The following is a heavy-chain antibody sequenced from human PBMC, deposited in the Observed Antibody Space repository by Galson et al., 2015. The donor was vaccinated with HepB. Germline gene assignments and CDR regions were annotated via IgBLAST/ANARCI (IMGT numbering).Heavy chain of an antibody. CDR2: ISADNGKT. V-gene: IGHV1-18*01. J-gene: IGHJ5*02. CDR1: GYTFTSYG. CDR3: ARSTVTTNSDWFDP. Sequence: SVKVSCKASGYTFTSYGISWVRQAPGQGLECMGWISADNGKTNYAQKLQGRVTITTDTSTSTAYMELRSLRSDDTAVYYCARSTVTTNSDWFDPWGQGTLVTVSS. D-gene: IGHD4-17*01.